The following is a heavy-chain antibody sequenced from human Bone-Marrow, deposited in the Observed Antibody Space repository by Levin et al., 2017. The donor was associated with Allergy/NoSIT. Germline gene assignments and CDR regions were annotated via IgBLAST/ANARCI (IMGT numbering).Heavy chain of an antibody. CDR1: GFTFENHG. V-gene: IGHV3-30*03. CDR3: ARTGVNNRHDFDS. J-gene: IGHJ4*01. CDR2: LSYDGITE. D-gene: IGHD1-14*01. Sequence: SGGSLRLSCVGSGFTFENHGIHWVRQAPGRGLEWLSVLSYDGITEYLADFVKGRLTMSRDNSKNTVYLHIHSLRPDDTAVYYCARTGVNNRHDFDSWGHGILVTVSS.